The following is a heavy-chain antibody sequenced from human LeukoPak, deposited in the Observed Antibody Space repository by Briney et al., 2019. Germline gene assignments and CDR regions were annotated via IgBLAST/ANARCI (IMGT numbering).Heavy chain of an antibody. V-gene: IGHV3-7*01. J-gene: IGHJ4*02. CDR2: IKQDGSEK. CDR1: GFTXSSYW. CDR3: ARGVYYFDY. Sequence: RXSCXXSGFTXSSYWMSWVRQAPGKGLEWVANIKQDGSEKYYVDSVKGRFTISRDNAKNSLYLQMNSLRAEDTAVYYCARGVYYFDYWGQGTLVTVSS.